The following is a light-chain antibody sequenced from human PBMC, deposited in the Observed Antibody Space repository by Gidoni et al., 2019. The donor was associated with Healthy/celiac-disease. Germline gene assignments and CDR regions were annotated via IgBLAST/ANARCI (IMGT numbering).Light chain of an antibody. V-gene: IGLV1-44*01. J-gene: IGLJ2*01. Sequence: QSVLTQPPSASGTPGQRVTISCSGSSSNIGSNTVTWYQQLPGTAPKLLIYSNNQRPSGVPDRFSGSKSGTSASLAISGLQSEDEADYYWAAWDDSLNGRHVVYGGGTKLTVL. CDR3: AAWDDSLNGRHVV. CDR2: SNN. CDR1: SSNIGSNT.